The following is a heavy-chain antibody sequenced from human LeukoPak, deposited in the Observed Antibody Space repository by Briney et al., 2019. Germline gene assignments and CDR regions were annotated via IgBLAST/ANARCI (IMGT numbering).Heavy chain of an antibody. CDR1: GFTFSRYA. CDR3: ARALRIYYYFDY. V-gene: IGHV3-30*04. CDR2: ISYDGSNK. Sequence: PGGSLRLSCAASGFTFSRYAMHWVRQGPGKGLEWVAAISYDGSNKKYADSVKGRFTISRDNSKNTLYLQMNSLRAEGTAVYYCARALRIYYYFDYWGQGTLVTVSS. J-gene: IGHJ4*02. D-gene: IGHD1-26*01.